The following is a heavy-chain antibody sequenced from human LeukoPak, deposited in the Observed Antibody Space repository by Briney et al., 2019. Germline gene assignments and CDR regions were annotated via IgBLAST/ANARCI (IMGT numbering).Heavy chain of an antibody. V-gene: IGHV3-73*01. CDR2: IRSKPNNYAT. D-gene: IGHD3-22*01. J-gene: IGHJ4*02. Sequence: GGSLRLSCAASGFTFSGSAMHWVRQASGKGLEWVGRIRSKPNNYATAYAASLKGRFTISRDDSKNTAYLQMNSLKTEDTAVYYCTSFYDSSGCFLYYFDYWGQGTLVTVSS. CDR1: GFTFSGSA. CDR3: TSFYDSSGCFLYYFDY.